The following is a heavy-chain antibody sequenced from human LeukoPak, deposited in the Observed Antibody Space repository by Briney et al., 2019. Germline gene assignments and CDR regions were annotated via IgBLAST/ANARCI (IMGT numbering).Heavy chain of an antibody. D-gene: IGHD6-13*01. CDR2: ISGDGST. CDR3: ARSPQYSSSCYDY. Sequence: GGSLRLSCAASGFIFNTYAMTWVRQAPGKGLEWVSTISGDGSTYYTGSVKGRFTISRDNSKNTLFLQMNSLRAEDTAVYYCARSPQYSSSCYDYWGQGTLVTVSS. J-gene: IGHJ4*02. CDR1: GFIFNTYA. V-gene: IGHV3-23*01.